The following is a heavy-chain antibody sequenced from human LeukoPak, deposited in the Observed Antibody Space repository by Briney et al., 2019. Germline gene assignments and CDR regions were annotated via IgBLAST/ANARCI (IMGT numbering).Heavy chain of an antibody. CDR2: IYGGGST. CDR3: ARGYCSRSSCYDYFDY. J-gene: IGHJ4*02. CDR1: GFTVSSNH. Sequence: GGSLRLSCAASGFTVSSNHMSWVRQAPGKGLEWVSVIYGGGSTYYADSVKGRFTISRDNPKNKLYLRMNSLRAEDTAVYYCARGYCSRSSCYDYFDYWGQGTLVTVSS. V-gene: IGHV3-53*01. D-gene: IGHD2-2*01.